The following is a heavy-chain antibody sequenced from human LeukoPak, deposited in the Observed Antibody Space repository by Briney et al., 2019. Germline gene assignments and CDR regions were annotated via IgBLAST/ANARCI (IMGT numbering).Heavy chain of an antibody. CDR2: IYGGGST. CDR1: GFTVSSNY. D-gene: IGHD5-12*01. CDR3: ARGSGYSGYGFDY. Sequence: QPGGSLRLSCAASGFTVSSNYMSWVRQAPGKGLEWVSVIYGGGSTKYADSVKGRFTTSRDNSKNTLYLQMNSLRAEDTAVYYCARGSGYSGYGFDYWGQGTLVTVSS. V-gene: IGHV3-53*01. J-gene: IGHJ4*02.